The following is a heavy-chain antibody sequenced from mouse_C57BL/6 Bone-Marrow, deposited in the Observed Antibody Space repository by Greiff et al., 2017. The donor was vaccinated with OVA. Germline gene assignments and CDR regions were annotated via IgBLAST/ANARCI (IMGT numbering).Heavy chain of an antibody. CDR3: ARGATVVPYYYAMDY. J-gene: IGHJ4*01. V-gene: IGHV1-52*01. Sequence: QVQLKQPGAELVRPGSSVKLSCKASGYTFTSYWMHWVKQRPIQGLEWIGNIDPSDSETHYNQKFKDKATLTVDKSSSTAYMQLSSLTSEDSAVYYCARGATVVPYYYAMDYWGQGTSVTVSS. D-gene: IGHD1-1*01. CDR1: GYTFTSYW. CDR2: IDPSDSET.